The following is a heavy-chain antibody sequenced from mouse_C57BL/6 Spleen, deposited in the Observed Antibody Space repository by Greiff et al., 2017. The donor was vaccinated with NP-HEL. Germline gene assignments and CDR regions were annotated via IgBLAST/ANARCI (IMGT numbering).Heavy chain of an antibody. Sequence: EVKLVESGGGLVQPGGSMKLSCAASGFTFSDAWMDWVRQSPEKGLEWVAEIRNKANNHATYYAESVKGRFTISRDDSKSSVYLQMNSLRAEDTGIYYCTRGLRRREYYFDYWGQGTTLTVSS. V-gene: IGHV6-6*01. CDR2: IRNKANNHAT. D-gene: IGHD2-4*01. CDR1: GFTFSDAW. J-gene: IGHJ2*01. CDR3: TRGLRRREYYFDY.